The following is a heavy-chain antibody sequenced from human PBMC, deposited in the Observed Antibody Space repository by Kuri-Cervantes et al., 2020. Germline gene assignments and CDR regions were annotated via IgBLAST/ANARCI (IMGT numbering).Heavy chain of an antibody. Sequence: GGSLRLSCAASGFTFDDYGMTWVRQAPGKGLEWVSAISWNGGSTGYADSVKGRFTISRDNAKRSLYLQMNSLRAEDTALYYCARVAGYSFGSSHDDYWGQGTLVTVSS. CDR3: ARVAGYSFGSSHDDY. J-gene: IGHJ4*02. V-gene: IGHV3-20*04. CDR2: ISWNGGST. D-gene: IGHD5-18*01. CDR1: GFTFDDYG.